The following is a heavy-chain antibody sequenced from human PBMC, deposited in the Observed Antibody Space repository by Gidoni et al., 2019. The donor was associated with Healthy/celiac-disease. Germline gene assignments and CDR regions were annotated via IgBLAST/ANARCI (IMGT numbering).Heavy chain of an antibody. CDR3: ARDGGIAAREGLVY. J-gene: IGHJ4*02. Sequence: QVQLLESGGGVVKPGRSPSPSCAASGFTFSSYAMNWVRQAPGKGLGWVAVISYDGSNKYYADSVKGRFTISRDNSKNTLYLQMNSLRAEDTAVYYCARDGGIAAREGLVYWGQGTLVTVSS. V-gene: IGHV3-30-3*01. D-gene: IGHD6-6*01. CDR2: ISYDGSNK. CDR1: GFTFSSYA.